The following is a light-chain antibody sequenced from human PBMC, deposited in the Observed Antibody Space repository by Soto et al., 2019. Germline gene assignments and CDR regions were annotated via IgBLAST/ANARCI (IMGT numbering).Light chain of an antibody. Sequence: DIQMTKSPYSLSAFVGDRVTITCRASQGIRIDLGWFQQKPGKAPKRLIYGASSLQSGVPSRFSGRGSGTEFTLTISSLQPEDFATYYCQQSYSTLWTFGQGTKVDIK. CDR3: QQSYSTLWT. CDR2: GAS. J-gene: IGKJ1*01. V-gene: IGKV1-39*01. CDR1: QGIRID.